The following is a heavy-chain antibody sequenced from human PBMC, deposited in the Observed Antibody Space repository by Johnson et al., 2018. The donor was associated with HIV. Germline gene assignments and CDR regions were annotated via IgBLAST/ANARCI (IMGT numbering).Heavy chain of an antibody. CDR2: ISYDGSNK. Sequence: QVQLVESGGGLVQPGGSLRLSCAASGFTFSDYYMSWIRQAPGKGLAWVAVISYDGSNKYYADSVKGRFTISRDNSKNTLDLQMNSLRAEDTAVYYCARAHDAFDIWGQGTMVTVSS. CDR3: ARAHDAFDI. V-gene: IGHV3-30*03. J-gene: IGHJ3*02. CDR1: GFTFSDYY.